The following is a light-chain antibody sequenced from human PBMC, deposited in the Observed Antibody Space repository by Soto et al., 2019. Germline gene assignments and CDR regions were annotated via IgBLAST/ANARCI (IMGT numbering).Light chain of an antibody. CDR3: QQYYSPLSLT. J-gene: IGKJ4*01. CDR1: QSVLYSSDNKNY. V-gene: IGKV4-1*01. Sequence: DIVMTQSPDSLAVSLGERATINYKSSQSVLYSSDNKNYLAWYQQKPGQPPKLLIKWASTRETGVPDRFSGSGSGTDFTLTISSLQAEDVAVYYCQQYYSPLSLTFGGGTKVEIK. CDR2: WAS.